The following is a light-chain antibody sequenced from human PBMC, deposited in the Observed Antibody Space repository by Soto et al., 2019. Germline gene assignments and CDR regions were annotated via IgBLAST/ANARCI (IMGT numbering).Light chain of an antibody. J-gene: IGKJ2*01. Sequence: DIQMTQSPSSLSASVGDGVTITCRASQSIATYLNWYQQRPGKAPKLLIYAASTLHSGVPSRFRGGGSGTDFTLTISSLQPEDFATYFFQQSSTVPRTFGQGTKVDIK. V-gene: IGKV1-39*01. CDR1: QSIATY. CDR2: AAS. CDR3: QQSSTVPRT.